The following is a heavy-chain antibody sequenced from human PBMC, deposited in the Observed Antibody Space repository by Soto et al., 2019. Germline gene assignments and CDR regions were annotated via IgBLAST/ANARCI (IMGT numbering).Heavy chain of an antibody. CDR2: IIPVYGTA. J-gene: IGHJ4*02. CDR3: ARERASGSYYMGKDD. Sequence: QVQLVQSGAEVRKPGSSVKVSCEASGGSFSGHGITWVRQAPGQGLEWMGGIIPVYGTAVYAQRFQGRVTLAAAESTNTAYMELTGLRSDDTAVYYCARERASGSYYMGKDDWGEGTLVTVSS. V-gene: IGHV1-69*01. D-gene: IGHD1-26*01. CDR1: GGSFSGHG.